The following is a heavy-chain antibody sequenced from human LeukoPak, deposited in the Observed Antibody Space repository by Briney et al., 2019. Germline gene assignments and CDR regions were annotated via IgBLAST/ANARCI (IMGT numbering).Heavy chain of an antibody. J-gene: IGHJ4*02. V-gene: IGHV4-34*01. CDR1: GGSFSGYY. CDR3: ARYYVRGVPW. CDR2: MNHNGST. D-gene: IGHD3-10*02. Sequence: PFETLSLTCAVYGGSFSGYYWSWIRQPPGKGLEWIGEMNHNGSTNYNPSLKSRVTISVDTSKNQFSLKLSSVTAADTAVYYCARYYVRGVPWWGQGTLVTVSS.